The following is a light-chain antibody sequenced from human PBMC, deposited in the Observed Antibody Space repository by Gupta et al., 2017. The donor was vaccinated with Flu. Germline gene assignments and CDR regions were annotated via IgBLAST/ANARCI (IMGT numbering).Light chain of an antibody. CDR1: NSDFGSYDL. Sequence: QSALTQPASVSGSPGQSITISCTGTNSDFGSYDLVSWYQQYPGKAPKLIIYEVNKRPSGVSNRLSGSKSGNTASLTLSGLQAEDEADYYCCSYAGNSVYVFGTGTEVTVL. V-gene: IGLV2-23*02. CDR2: EVN. CDR3: CSYAGNSVYV. J-gene: IGLJ1*01.